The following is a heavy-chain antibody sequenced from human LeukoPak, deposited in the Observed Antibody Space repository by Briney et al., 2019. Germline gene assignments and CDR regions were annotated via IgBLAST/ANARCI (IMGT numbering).Heavy chain of an antibody. CDR3: ARDTKYAFDN. CDR2: IWHDGSNK. CDR1: GFTFSSYG. J-gene: IGHJ4*02. Sequence: GTSLRLSCAASGFTFSSYGMHWVRQAPGKGLEWVAVIWHDGSNKDYAGSVKGRFTISRDNSKNTLYLQMNSLRGEDTAVYYCARDTKYAFDNWGQGTLVTVSS. V-gene: IGHV3-33*01. D-gene: IGHD2-2*01.